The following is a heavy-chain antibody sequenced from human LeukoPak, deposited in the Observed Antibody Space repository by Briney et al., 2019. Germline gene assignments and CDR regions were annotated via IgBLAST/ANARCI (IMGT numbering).Heavy chain of an antibody. V-gene: IGHV3-23*01. CDR2: ISGSGGST. D-gene: IGHD3-22*01. Sequence: GGSLRLSCAASGFTFGSYAMSWVRQAPGKGLEWVSAISGSGGSTYYADSVKGRFTISRDNSKNTLYLQMNSLRAEDTAVYYCAKVYYDSSGYGNFDYWGQGTLVAVSS. J-gene: IGHJ4*02. CDR3: AKVYYDSSGYGNFDY. CDR1: GFTFGSYA.